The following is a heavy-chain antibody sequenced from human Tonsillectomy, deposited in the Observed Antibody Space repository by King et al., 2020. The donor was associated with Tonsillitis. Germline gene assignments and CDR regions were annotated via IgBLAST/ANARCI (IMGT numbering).Heavy chain of an antibody. V-gene: IGHV4-4*08. D-gene: IGHD6-19*01. J-gene: IGHJ4*02. CDR3: ARGSNGSSGWYGGKFVS. Sequence: VQLQESGPGLVKPSETLSLTCTVSGGSINNYYWTWIRQPPGKGLEWFGYLFYSAITSGITNYNPSLKSRVTISVDTSKNQFSLKLSSVTAADTAVYYCARGSNGSSGWYGGKFVSWGQGTLVTVSS. CDR2: LFYSAITSGIT. CDR1: GGSINNYY.